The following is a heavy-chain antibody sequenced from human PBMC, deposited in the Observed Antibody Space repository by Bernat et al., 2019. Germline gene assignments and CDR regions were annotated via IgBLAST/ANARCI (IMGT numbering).Heavy chain of an antibody. CDR1: GFTFSTYW. CDR2: ISSDGSRT. Sequence: EVQLVESGGGLVQPGGSLRLSCAASGFTFSTYWMHWVRQAPGKGLVWVSRISSDGSRTTYADSVKGRFTISRDNAKNTLYLQMNSLRAEDTAVYYCARDQCSGDSCQVSFDSWGQGTLVTVSS. V-gene: IGHV3-74*01. D-gene: IGHD2-15*01. J-gene: IGHJ4*02. CDR3: ARDQCSGDSCQVSFDS.